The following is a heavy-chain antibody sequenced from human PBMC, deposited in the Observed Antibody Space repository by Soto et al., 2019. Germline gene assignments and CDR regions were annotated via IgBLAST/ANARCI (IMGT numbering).Heavy chain of an antibody. CDR2: INHSGST. J-gene: IGHJ4*02. Sequence: LSLTCAVYAGSFSGYYWRRIRHPPGKGLEWIGEINHSGSTNYNPSLKSRVTISVDTSKNQFSLKLSSVTAADTAVYYCARAYYYGSGSYTHWGQGALVTVSS. CDR1: AGSFSGYY. CDR3: ARAYYYGSGSYTH. V-gene: IGHV4-34*01. D-gene: IGHD3-10*01.